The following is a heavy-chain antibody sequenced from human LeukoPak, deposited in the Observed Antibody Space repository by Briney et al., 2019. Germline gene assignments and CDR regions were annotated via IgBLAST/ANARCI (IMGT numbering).Heavy chain of an antibody. V-gene: IGHV1-3*01. J-gene: IGHJ6*04. CDR2: INAGNGNT. Sequence: ASVNVSCKASGYTFTSYAMHWVRQAPGQRLEWMGWINAGNGNTKYSQKFQGRVTITRDTSASTAYMELSSLRSEDTAVYYCARDGPNSGYGPCYYYGMDVWGKGTTVTVSS. CDR3: ARDGPNSGYGPCYYYGMDV. CDR1: GYTFTSYA. D-gene: IGHD5-12*01.